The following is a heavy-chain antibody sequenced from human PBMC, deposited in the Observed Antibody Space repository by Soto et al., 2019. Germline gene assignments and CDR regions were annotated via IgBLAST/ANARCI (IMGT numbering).Heavy chain of an antibody. D-gene: IGHD3-22*01. J-gene: IGHJ5*02. CDR1: GGSILDSTYY. Sequence: SETLSLTCTVSGGSILDSTYYWAWIRQPPGKGLEWIGTIFYSGGTFYTPSLKSRVTMSVDTSKKQFSLKLSSVTAADTAVYYCARQASGYYYGWFDPWGQGTLVTVS. CDR2: IFYSGGT. CDR3: ARQASGYYYGWFDP. V-gene: IGHV4-39*01.